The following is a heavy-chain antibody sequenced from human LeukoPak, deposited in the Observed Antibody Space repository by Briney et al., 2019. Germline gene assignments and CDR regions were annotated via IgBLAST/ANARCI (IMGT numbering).Heavy chain of an antibody. V-gene: IGHV4-30-2*03. CDR2: IYYSGST. CDR3: ARHSPVGIYYFDY. CDR1: GFTFSSDA. J-gene: IGHJ4*02. Sequence: LRLSCAASGFTFSSDAMSWVRQPPGKGLEWIGSIYYSGSTYYNPSLKSRVTISVDTSKNQFSLKLSSVTAADTAVYYCARHSPVGIYYFDYWGQGTLVTVSS. D-gene: IGHD1-26*01.